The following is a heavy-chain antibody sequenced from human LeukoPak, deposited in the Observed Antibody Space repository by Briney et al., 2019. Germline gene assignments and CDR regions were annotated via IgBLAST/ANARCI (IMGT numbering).Heavy chain of an antibody. V-gene: IGHV3-23*01. CDR1: GFTFSSYA. D-gene: IGHD4-23*01. CDR2: ISGSGGST. Sequence: GGPLRLSCAASGFTFSSYAMSWVRQAPGKGLEWVSAISGSGGSTYYADSVKGRFTISRDNSKNTLYLQMNSLRDEDTAVYYCARHDYGGNSGDNWGQGTLVTVSS. CDR3: ARHDYGGNSGDN. J-gene: IGHJ4*02.